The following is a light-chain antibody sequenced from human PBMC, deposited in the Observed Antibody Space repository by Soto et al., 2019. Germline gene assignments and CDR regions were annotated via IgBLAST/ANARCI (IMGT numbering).Light chain of an antibody. V-gene: IGKV3-15*01. CDR1: QSIRSN. Sequence: EVVMTQSPATLSVSPGEGATLYCRASQSIRSNLAWYQKKPGQSHRLLIFGASTRATAVPARFSGSGSGTEFTLTLSSLQSEDFAVYYCQQYDNWPLTFGGGTQVEIK. J-gene: IGKJ4*01. CDR2: GAS. CDR3: QQYDNWPLT.